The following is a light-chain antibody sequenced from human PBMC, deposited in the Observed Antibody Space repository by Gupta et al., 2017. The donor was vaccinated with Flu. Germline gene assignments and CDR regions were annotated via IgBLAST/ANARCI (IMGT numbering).Light chain of an antibody. CDR3: CPYAGSHTWA. CDR2: DVS. V-gene: IGLV2-11*01. CDR1: SSDVGGYNY. J-gene: IGLJ3*02. Sequence: ISCTGTSSDVGGYNYVSWYQQHPGKAPKLMIYDVSKRPSRVPDRFSGSKSGNTASLTISGLQAEDEADYYCCPYAGSHTWAFGCGTKVTVL.